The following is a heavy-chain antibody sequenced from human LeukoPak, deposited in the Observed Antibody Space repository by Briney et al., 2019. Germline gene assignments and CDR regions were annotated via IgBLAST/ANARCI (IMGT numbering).Heavy chain of an antibody. V-gene: IGHV3-11*01. CDR1: GFTFSDYY. CDR2: IGGSGSTI. CDR3: ARDRYVGATTAGDSDS. D-gene: IGHD1-26*01. Sequence: PGGSLRLSCAASGFTFSDYYMSWIRQAPGKGLEWVSYIGGSGSTIYYADSVKGRFTISRDNAKNSLYLQMNSLGAEDTAVYYCARDRYVGATTAGDSDSWGQGTLVTVSS. J-gene: IGHJ4*02.